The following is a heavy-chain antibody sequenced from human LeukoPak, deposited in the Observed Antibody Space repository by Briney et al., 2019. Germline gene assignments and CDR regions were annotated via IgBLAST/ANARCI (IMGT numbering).Heavy chain of an antibody. D-gene: IGHD2-15*01. CDR2: ISSSGSTI. CDR1: GFTFSSYN. J-gene: IGHJ4*02. V-gene: IGHV3-48*01. Sequence: GGSLRLSCAASGFTFSSYNMNWVRQAPGKGPEWVSYISSSGSTIYYADSVKGRFTISRDNSKNTLYLQMNSLRAEDTAVYYCAKDSRHCSGGSCPVDYWGQGTLVTVSS. CDR3: AKDSRHCSGGSCPVDY.